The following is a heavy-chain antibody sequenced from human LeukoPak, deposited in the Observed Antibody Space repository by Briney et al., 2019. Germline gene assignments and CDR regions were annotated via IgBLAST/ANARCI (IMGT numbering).Heavy chain of an antibody. CDR3: ARGGPAAGRFDY. Sequence: PGGSLRLSCAASGFTFSSYGMSWVRQAPGKGLEWVSAISGSGGSTYYADSVKGRFTISRDNSKNTLYLQMNSLRAEDTAVYYCARGGPAAGRFDYWGQRNLVTVSP. J-gene: IGHJ4*02. CDR1: GFTFSSYG. D-gene: IGHD6-13*01. CDR2: ISGSGGST. V-gene: IGHV3-23*01.